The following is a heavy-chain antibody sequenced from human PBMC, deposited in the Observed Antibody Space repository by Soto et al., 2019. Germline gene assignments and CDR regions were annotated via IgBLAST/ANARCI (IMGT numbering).Heavy chain of an antibody. J-gene: IGHJ3*02. Sequence: SETLSLTCTVSGGSISSYYWSWIRQPARKGLEWIGRIYTSGSTNYNPSLKSRVTMSVDTSKNQFSLKLSSVTAADTAVYYCARDNRQLWPGSAFDIWGQGTMVTVSS. CDR3: ARDNRQLWPGSAFDI. CDR2: IYTSGST. D-gene: IGHD5-18*01. V-gene: IGHV4-4*07. CDR1: GGSISSYY.